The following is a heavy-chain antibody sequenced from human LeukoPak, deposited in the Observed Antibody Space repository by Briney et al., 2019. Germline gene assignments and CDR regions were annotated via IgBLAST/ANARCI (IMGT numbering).Heavy chain of an antibody. CDR3: ASEGIVVVPAAAFDI. CDR2: INPSGGST. J-gene: IGHJ3*02. D-gene: IGHD2-2*01. Sequence: ASVKVSCKASGYTFTSYYMHWVRQAPGQGLEWRGIINPSGGSTSYAQKFQGRVTMTRDTSTSTVYMELSSLRSEDTAVYYCASEGIVVVPAAAFDIWGQGTMVTVSS. CDR1: GYTFTSYY. V-gene: IGHV1-46*01.